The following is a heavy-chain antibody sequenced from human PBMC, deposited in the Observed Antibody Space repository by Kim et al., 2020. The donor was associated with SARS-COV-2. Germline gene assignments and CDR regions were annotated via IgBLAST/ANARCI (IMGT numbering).Heavy chain of an antibody. CDR3: AKGMGRGYSYGYRGSYDY. Sequence: GGSLRLSCAASGFTFSSYAMSWVRQAPGKGLEWVSAISGRGGSTYYADSGKGRFTISRDNSKNTLYLQMNSLRAEDTAVYSWAKGMGRGYSYGYRGSYDYWGPGTLVTVSS. CDR2: ISGRGGST. D-gene: IGHD5-18*01. CDR1: GFTFSSYA. J-gene: IGHJ4*02. V-gene: IGHV3-23*01.